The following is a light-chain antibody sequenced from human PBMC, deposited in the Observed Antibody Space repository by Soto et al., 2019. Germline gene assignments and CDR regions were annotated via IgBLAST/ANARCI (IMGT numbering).Light chain of an antibody. Sequence: QSVLTQPPSVSGAPGQRVTISCTGSSSNIGAGYDVHWYHQLPGTAPKLLIYGNSNRPSGVPDRFSGSKSGNSASLAITGLQAEDEADYYCQAYGSSLSAPYVFGTGTKVTVL. CDR3: QAYGSSLSAPYV. CDR2: GNS. J-gene: IGLJ1*01. V-gene: IGLV1-40*01. CDR1: SSNIGAGYD.